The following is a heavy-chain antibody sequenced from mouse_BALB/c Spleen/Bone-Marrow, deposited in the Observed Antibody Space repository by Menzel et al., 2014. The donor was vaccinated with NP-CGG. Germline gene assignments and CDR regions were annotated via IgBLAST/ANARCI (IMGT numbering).Heavy chain of an antibody. V-gene: IGHV5-9-2*01. CDR3: ARHAYYDQTEVSFVY. CDR1: GFTFSNYG. Sequence: DVKLVESGGGLVKSGGSLKLSCAASGFTFSNYGMSWVRQTPEKRLEWVATISGGGSYTFYSDSVKGRSTISRDNAKNNLYLQLSSLRSGDTALYYCARHAYYDQTEVSFVYWGQGTLVTVSA. CDR2: ISGGGSYT. D-gene: IGHD2-4*01. J-gene: IGHJ3*01.